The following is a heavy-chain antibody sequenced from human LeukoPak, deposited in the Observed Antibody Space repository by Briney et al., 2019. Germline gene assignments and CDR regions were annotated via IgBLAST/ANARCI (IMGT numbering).Heavy chain of an antibody. CDR1: GFTFSSYE. Sequence: GGSLRLSCAASGFTFSSYEMNWVRQAPGKGLEWVSYISSSGSTIYYADSVKGRFTISRDNAKNSPYLQMNSLRAEDTAVYYCARLSSGFDYWGQGTLVTVSS. CDR2: ISSSGSTI. V-gene: IGHV3-48*03. D-gene: IGHD6-19*01. CDR3: ARLSSGFDY. J-gene: IGHJ4*02.